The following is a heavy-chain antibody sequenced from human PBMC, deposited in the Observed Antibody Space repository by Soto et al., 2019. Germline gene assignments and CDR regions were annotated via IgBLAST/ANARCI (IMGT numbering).Heavy chain of an antibody. CDR2: IIPIFGTA. J-gene: IGHJ5*02. CDR1: GGTFSGYA. D-gene: IGHD3-22*01. CDR3: ARWRVSYYDSSGYYPDP. V-gene: IGHV1-69*13. Sequence: ASVKVSCKASGGTFSGYAISWVRQAPGQGLEWMGGIIPIFGTANYAQKFQGRVTITADESTSTAYMELSSLRSEDTAVYYCARWRVSYYDSSGYYPDPWGQGTLVTVSS.